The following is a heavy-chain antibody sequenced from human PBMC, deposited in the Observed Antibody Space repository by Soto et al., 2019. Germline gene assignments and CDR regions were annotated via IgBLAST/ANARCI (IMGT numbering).Heavy chain of an antibody. CDR3: ARHVLRPNWFDP. CDR1: GGSISSYY. Sequence: SETLSLTCTVSGGSISSYYWSWIRQPPGKGLEWIGYIYYSGSTNYNPSLKSRVTISVDTSKNQFSLKLSSVTAADTAVYYCARHVLRPNWFDPWGQGTLVTVSS. D-gene: IGHD4-17*01. V-gene: IGHV4-59*08. CDR2: IYYSGST. J-gene: IGHJ5*02.